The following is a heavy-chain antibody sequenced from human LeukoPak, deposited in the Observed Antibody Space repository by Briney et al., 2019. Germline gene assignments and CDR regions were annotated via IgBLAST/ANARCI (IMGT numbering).Heavy chain of an antibody. CDR2: IRYDGSTT. J-gene: IGHJ4*02. D-gene: IGHD3-22*01. CDR1: GFTFSTCG. Sequence: GGSLRLSCAAAGFTFSTCGMHWVRQAPGKGLEGVAFIRYDGSTTYYADSVKGRFTISRDNSKNTLYVQMNSLRTEDTAVYYCAKDVAHYYDSSGRLDYWGQGTLVTVSS. CDR3: AKDVAHYYDSSGRLDY. V-gene: IGHV3-30*02.